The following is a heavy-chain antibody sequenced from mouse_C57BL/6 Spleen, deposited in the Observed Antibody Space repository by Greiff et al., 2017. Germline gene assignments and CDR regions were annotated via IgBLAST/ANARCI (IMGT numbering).Heavy chain of an antibody. Sequence: VQLQQSGAELARPGASVKLSCKASGYTFTSYGISWVKQRTGQGLEWIGEIYPRNGNTYYNEKFKGKARLTADKSSSTAYMELRSLTSEDSEVYFCERGGTVGATYAMDYWGQGTSVTVSS. V-gene: IGHV1-81*01. CDR1: GYTFTSYG. J-gene: IGHJ4*01. CDR2: IYPRNGNT. CDR3: ERGGTVGATYAMDY. D-gene: IGHD1-1*01.